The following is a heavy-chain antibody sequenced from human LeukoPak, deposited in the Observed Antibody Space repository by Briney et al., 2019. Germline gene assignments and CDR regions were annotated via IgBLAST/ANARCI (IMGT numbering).Heavy chain of an antibody. J-gene: IGHJ6*04. CDR2: ISSSSDTI. Sequence: GGSLRLSCAASGFTFSSYSMNWVRQAPGKGLEWVSYISSSSDTIYYADSVQGRFTISRDNAKKSLYLQMNSLRADDTAFYYCARDDVDYYAGMDVWGKGTTVTVSS. V-gene: IGHV3-48*04. D-gene: IGHD3-16*01. CDR3: ARDDVDYYAGMDV. CDR1: GFTFSSYS.